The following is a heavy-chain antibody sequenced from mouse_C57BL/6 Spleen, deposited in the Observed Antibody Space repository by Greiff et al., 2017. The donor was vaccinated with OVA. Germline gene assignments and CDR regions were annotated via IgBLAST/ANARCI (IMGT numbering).Heavy chain of an antibody. V-gene: IGHV1-82*01. CDR1: GYAFSSSW. D-gene: IGHD1-1*01. Sequence: QVQLQQSGPELVKPGASVKISCKASGYAFSSSWMNWVKQRPGKGLEWIGRIYPGDGDTNYNGKFKGKATLTADKSSSTAYMQLSSLTSEDSAVYFCARDDYYGSSYDTLMDYWGQGTSVTVAS. CDR3: ARDDYYGSSYDTLMDY. J-gene: IGHJ4*01. CDR2: IYPGDGDT.